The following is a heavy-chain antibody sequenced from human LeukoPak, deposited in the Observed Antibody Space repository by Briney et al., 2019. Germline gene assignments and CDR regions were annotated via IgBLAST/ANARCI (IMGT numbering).Heavy chain of an antibody. CDR2: IRYDGSNK. CDR1: GLTFSTCG. D-gene: IGHD3-16*01. Sequence: GGSLRLSRAASGLTFSTCGMHWVRQAPGKGLEWVAFIRYDGSNKYYADSVKGRFTISRDNAKNTLFLQMDSLRVEDTGHYYCARDLGARGHWGQGALVIASS. J-gene: IGHJ4*02. CDR3: ARDLGARGH. V-gene: IGHV3-30*02.